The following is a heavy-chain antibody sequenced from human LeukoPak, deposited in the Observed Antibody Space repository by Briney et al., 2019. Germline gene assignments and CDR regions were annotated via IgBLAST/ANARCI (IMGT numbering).Heavy chain of an antibody. CDR3: ARDGCRDCSSGTPDY. Sequence: GGSLRLSCAASGFTFSNYAMRWVRQAPGKGLEWVAVISYDGSNKYYADSVKGRFTISRHNSKKTLYLQMNSLRAEDTAVYYCARDGCRDCSSGTPDYWGQGTLVTVSS. V-gene: IGHV3-30-3*01. D-gene: IGHD2-2*01. CDR1: GFTFSNYA. J-gene: IGHJ4*02. CDR2: ISYDGSNK.